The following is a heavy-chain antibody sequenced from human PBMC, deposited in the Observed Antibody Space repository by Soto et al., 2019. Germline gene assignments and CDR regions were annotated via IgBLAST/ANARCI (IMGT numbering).Heavy chain of an antibody. CDR1: WGSCVGYY. Sequence: TLPGTWAVEWGSCVGYYWRWIIHHPGKGLEWIGEINRSGSTNYNPSLKSRVTISVDTSKNQFSLKLSSVTAADTAVYYCASSLGSRSWQPWFDPWGQRTLVTVCS. J-gene: IGHJ5*01. D-gene: IGHD6-13*01. CDR2: INRSGST. V-gene: IGHV4-34*01. CDR3: ASSLGSRSWQPWFDP.